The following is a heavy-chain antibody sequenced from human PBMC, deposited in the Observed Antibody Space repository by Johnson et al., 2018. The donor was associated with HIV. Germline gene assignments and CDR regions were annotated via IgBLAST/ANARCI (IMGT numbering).Heavy chain of an antibody. J-gene: IGHJ3*02. CDR3: ARVRYYDILTGPDAFDI. D-gene: IGHD3-9*01. Sequence: VQLVESGGGVVRPGGSLRLSCAASGFTFDDYGMSWVRQAPGKGLEWVSGINWNGGSTGYADSVTGRFTISRDNAKNSLYLQMNSLRAEDTALYYCARVRYYDILTGPDAFDIWGQGTMVTLSS. V-gene: IGHV3-20*04. CDR1: GFTFDDYG. CDR2: INWNGGST.